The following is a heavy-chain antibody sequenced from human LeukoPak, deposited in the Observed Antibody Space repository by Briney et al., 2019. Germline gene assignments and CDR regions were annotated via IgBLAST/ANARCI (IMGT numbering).Heavy chain of an antibody. V-gene: IGHV4-4*07. CDR3: ARALNPLPGTYYFDY. CDR2: IYISGST. Sequence: SETLSHTCTVSGASINSHFWSWIRQPAGKGLEWIGRIYISGSTNYNSSLQSRLTMSVDTSKNQFSLKLTSVTAADTAVYYCARALNPLPGTYYFDYWGQGTLVTVSS. J-gene: IGHJ4*02. D-gene: IGHD2-15*01. CDR1: GASINSHF.